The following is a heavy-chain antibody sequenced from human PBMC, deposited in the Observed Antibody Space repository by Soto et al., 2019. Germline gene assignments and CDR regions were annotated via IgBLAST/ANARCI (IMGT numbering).Heavy chain of an antibody. Sequence: EVQLLESGGGLVQPGGSLRLSCAASGFTFSSYAMNWVRQAPGKGLEWVSVISGSGGSTYYADSVKGRFTISRANSKNTLYLQMNSLRAEDTVVYYCASRSSGWYFDYWGQGTLVTISS. CDR3: ASRSSGWYFDY. D-gene: IGHD6-19*01. CDR2: ISGSGGST. V-gene: IGHV3-23*01. CDR1: GFTFSSYA. J-gene: IGHJ4*02.